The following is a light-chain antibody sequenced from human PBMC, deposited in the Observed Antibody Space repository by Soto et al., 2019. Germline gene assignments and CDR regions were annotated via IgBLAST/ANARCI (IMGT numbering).Light chain of an antibody. Sequence: EIVLTQSPPTLSLSPGERATLACRASQSVSSSLAWYQQKPGQAPRLLIYDTSIRTTGVPARFSGSRSGAEFTLTISSLQSEDFAVYYCQHYVTWPLTFGGGTKVDIK. J-gene: IGKJ4*01. CDR1: QSVSSS. CDR3: QHYVTWPLT. CDR2: DTS. V-gene: IGKV3-11*01.